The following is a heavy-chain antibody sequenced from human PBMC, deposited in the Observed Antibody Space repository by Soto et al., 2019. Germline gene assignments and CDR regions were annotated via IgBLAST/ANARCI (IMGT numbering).Heavy chain of an antibody. D-gene: IGHD3-10*01. J-gene: IGHJ6*02. V-gene: IGHV4-30-4*01. CDR1: GGSISSGDYY. CDR3: ARDQGFRSFYCYYGMDV. CDR2: IYYSGST. Sequence: SETQSLTCTVSGGSISSGDYYWNWLRQPQGKGLEWIGYIYYSGSTYYNPSLKSRVTISVDTSKNQFSLKLSSVTAADTAVYYCARDQGFRSFYCYYGMDVWGQGTTVTVSS.